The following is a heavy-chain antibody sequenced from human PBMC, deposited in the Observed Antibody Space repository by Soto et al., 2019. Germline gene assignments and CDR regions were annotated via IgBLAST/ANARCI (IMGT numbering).Heavy chain of an antibody. CDR1: GGSFSGYY. CDR3: ARGWEYCSGGSCYSGWFDP. D-gene: IGHD2-15*01. Sequence: SETLSLTCAVYGGSFSGYYWSWIRQPPGKGLEWIGEINHSGSTNYNPSLKSRVTISVDTSKNQFSLKLSSVTAADTAVYYCARGWEYCSGGSCYSGWFDPWGQGTLVTVSS. V-gene: IGHV4-34*01. J-gene: IGHJ5*02. CDR2: INHSGST.